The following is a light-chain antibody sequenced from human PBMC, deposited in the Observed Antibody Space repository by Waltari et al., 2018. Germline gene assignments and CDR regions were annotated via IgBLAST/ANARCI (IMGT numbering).Light chain of an antibody. CDR2: DVS. CDR1: SSDLGGYSF. Sequence: QSALTQPASVSGSPGQSITISCTRSSSDLGGYSFVSCYQQHPGKAPKLMIYDVSHRPSGVSNRFSGSKSGNTASLTISGLQPEDEADYYCSSYTSIIPPFLFGTGTKVTVL. CDR3: SSYTSIIPPFL. J-gene: IGLJ1*01. V-gene: IGLV2-14*01.